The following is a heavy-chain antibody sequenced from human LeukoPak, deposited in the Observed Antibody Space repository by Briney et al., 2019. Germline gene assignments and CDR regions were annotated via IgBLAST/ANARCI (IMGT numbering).Heavy chain of an antibody. D-gene: IGHD6-13*01. CDR1: GFTFSSYA. V-gene: IGHV3-30-3*01. CDR3: ARDLGYSSSWYLILDY. CDR2: ISYDGSNK. Sequence: GRSLRLSCAASGFTFSSYAMHWVRQAPGKGLEWVAVISYDGSNKYYADSVKGRFTISRDNSKNTLYLQMNSLRAEDTAVYYCARDLGYSSSWYLILDYWGQGTLVTVSS. J-gene: IGHJ4*02.